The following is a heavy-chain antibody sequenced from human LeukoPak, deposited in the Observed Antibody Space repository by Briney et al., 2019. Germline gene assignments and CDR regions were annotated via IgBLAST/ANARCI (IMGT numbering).Heavy chain of an antibody. V-gene: IGHV3-21*01. D-gene: IGHD3-10*01. CDR2: ISSSSSYI. CDR3: ARASYYYGSGNHWIDP. Sequence: GGSLRLSCAASGFTFSSHSMNWVRQAPGKGLEWVSSISSSSSYIYYADSVKGRFTIPRANAKHSLYLPMNSLRAEDTAVYYCARASYYYGSGNHWIDPWGQGTLVTVSS. CDR1: GFTFSSHS. J-gene: IGHJ5*02.